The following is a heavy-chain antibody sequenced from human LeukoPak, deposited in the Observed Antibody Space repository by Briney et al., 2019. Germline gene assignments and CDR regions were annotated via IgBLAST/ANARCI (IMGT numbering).Heavy chain of an antibody. D-gene: IGHD6-6*01. CDR1: GFIFSSAW. CDR3: TTNTRSSPWDYYYYMDV. Sequence: GGSLRLSCAASGFIFSSAWMSWVRQAPGKGLEWVGHIKTKIDGGTTDYAAPVKGRFTISRDDSKNTVYLQMNSLKTEDTAVYYCTTNTRSSPWDYYYYMDVWGKGTTVTVSS. V-gene: IGHV3-15*01. CDR2: IKTKIDGGTT. J-gene: IGHJ6*03.